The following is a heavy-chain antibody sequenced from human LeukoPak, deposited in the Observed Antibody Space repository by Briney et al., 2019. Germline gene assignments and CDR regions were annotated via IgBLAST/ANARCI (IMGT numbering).Heavy chain of an antibody. Sequence: GGSLRLSCAASGFTFDDYAMHWVRQAPGKGLEWVSGISWNSGFIGYADSVKGRFTITRDNAKNSLYLQMNSLRAEDMALYYCAKGLYGSGSYPDYWGQGTLVTVSS. CDR3: AKGLYGSGSYPDY. D-gene: IGHD3-10*01. V-gene: IGHV3-9*03. CDR1: GFTFDDYA. CDR2: ISWNSGFI. J-gene: IGHJ4*02.